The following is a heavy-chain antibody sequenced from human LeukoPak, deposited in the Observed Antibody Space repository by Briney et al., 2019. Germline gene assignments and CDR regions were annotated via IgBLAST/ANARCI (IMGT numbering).Heavy chain of an antibody. J-gene: IGHJ6*03. CDR1: GGSISSSSYY. CDR2: IHYSGNT. D-gene: IGHD6-6*01. CDR3: ARLAALRGFYYYMDV. V-gene: IGHV4-39*07. Sequence: SETLSLTCTVSGGSISSSSYYWAWIRQPPGKGLEWIGSIHYSGNTYYNPSLKSRVTISVDTSKNQFYLRLSSVTAADTAVYYCARLAALRGFYYYMDVWGKGTTVTVSS.